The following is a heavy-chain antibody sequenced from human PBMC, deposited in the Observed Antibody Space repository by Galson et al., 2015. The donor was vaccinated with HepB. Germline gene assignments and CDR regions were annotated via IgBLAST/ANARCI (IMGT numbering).Heavy chain of an antibody. J-gene: IGHJ4*02. D-gene: IGHD2-8*01. CDR2: INPNSGGT. V-gene: IGHV1-2*02. Sequence: SVKVSCKASGYTFTGYYMHWVRQAPGQGLEWMGWINPNSGGTNYAQKFQGRVTMTRDTSISTAYMELSRLRSDDTAVYYCAREGRIVLMVYAMQLDYWGQGTLVTVSS. CDR1: GYTFTGYY. CDR3: AREGRIVLMVYAMQLDY.